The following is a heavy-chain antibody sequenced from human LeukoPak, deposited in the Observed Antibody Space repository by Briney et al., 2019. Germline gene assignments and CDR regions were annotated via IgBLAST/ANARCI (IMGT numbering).Heavy chain of an antibody. CDR1: GYRFTSYW. J-gene: IGHJ4*02. CDR3: VRPRGDDSSGHYSYFFDY. CDR2: IYSGESDT. Sequence: GESLKISCKASGYRFTSYWIGWGRQMPGKGLEWMGMIYSGESDTRYSPSFQGQVTISADKSISIAYLQSSSLKASDTAMYYCVRPRGDDSSGHYSYFFDYWGQGTLVSVSS. V-gene: IGHV5-51*01. D-gene: IGHD3-22*01.